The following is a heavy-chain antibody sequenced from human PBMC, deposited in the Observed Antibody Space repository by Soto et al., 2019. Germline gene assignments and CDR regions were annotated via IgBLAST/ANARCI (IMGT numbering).Heavy chain of an antibody. CDR2: IYYSGSA. V-gene: IGHV4-59*01. Sequence: SETLSLTCTVSGDSITDYYWSWIRQSPGKGLEWIGYIYYSGSASYNPSLKSRVTISVDTSKNQFSLKMTPVTTADTAVYYCARGRRNWFDPWGQGTLVTVSS. J-gene: IGHJ5*02. CDR3: ARGRRNWFDP. CDR1: GDSITDYY.